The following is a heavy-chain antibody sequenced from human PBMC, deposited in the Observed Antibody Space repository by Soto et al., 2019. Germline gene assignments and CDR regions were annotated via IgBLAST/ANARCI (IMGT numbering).Heavy chain of an antibody. CDR3: ARLVLLWFGELLFWFDP. J-gene: IGHJ5*02. CDR2: IYYSGST. D-gene: IGHD3-10*01. V-gene: IGHV4-39*01. Sequence: QLQLQESGPGLVKPSETLSLTCTVSGGSISSSSYYWGWIRQPPGKGLEWIGSIYYSGSTYYNPSLKRRVTISVDTSKNQFSLKLSSVTAADTAVYYCARLVLLWFGELLFWFDPWGQGTLVTVSS. CDR1: GGSISSSSYY.